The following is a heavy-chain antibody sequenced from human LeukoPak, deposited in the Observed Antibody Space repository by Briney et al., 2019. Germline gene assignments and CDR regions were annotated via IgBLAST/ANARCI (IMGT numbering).Heavy chain of an antibody. D-gene: IGHD2-15*01. CDR3: AKYPTGLLGNWFDP. V-gene: IGHV3-7*03. J-gene: IGHJ5*02. CDR1: GFTFSSYW. CDR2: IKQDGSEK. Sequence: GGSLRLSCAASGFTFSSYWMSWVRQAPGKGVEWVANIKQDGSEKYYVDSVKGRFTISRDNAKNSLYLQMNSLRAEDTAVYYCAKYPTGLLGNWFDPWGQGTLVTVSS.